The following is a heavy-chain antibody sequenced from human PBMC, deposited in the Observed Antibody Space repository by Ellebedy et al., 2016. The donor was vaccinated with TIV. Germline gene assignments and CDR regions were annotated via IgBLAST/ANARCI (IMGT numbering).Heavy chain of an antibody. J-gene: IGHJ4*02. CDR1: GFPFITYS. D-gene: IGHD1-1*01. CDR3: ARESGGTGFD. CDR2: ISRNGTFI. Sequence: PGGSLRLSCAASGFPFITYSINWVRQAPGKGLAWVSLISRNGTFIYYADSVKGRFTISRDNAKNSLYLQMNSLGAEDTAVYYCARESGGTGFDWGQGTLVTVSS. V-gene: IGHV3-21*01.